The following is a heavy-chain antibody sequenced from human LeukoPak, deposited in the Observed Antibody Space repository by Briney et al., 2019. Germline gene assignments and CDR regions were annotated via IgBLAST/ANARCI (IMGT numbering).Heavy chain of an antibody. Sequence: QTGGSLRLSCAASGFTFSSYAMSWVRQAPGKGLEWASAISGSGGSTYYADSVKGRFTISRDNSKNTLYLQMNSLRAEDTAVYYCAKDKFLVPARYYFDYWGQGTLVTVSS. CDR2: ISGSGGST. CDR1: GFTFSSYA. CDR3: AKDKFLVPARYYFDY. J-gene: IGHJ4*02. D-gene: IGHD2-2*01. V-gene: IGHV3-23*01.